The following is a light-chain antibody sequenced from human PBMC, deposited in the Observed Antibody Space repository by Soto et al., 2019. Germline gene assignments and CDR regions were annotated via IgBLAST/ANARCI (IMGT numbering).Light chain of an antibody. CDR2: EVY. J-gene: IGLJ3*02. CDR1: FNDVGGYNY. CDR3: SSYVGNNNLV. V-gene: IGLV2-8*01. Sequence: QSALTQPPSASGSPGQSVTISCTGTFNDVGGYNYVSWYQQHPGKAPKVIIYEVYKRPSGVPDRFYGSKSGKTASLTVSGLQADDEADYYCSSYVGNNNLVFGGGIKLTVL.